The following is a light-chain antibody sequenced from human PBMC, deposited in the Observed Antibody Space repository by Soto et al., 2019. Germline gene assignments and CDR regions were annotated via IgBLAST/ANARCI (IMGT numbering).Light chain of an antibody. CDR3: SSYAGSNNVV. CDR1: SSDVGGYNY. J-gene: IGLJ2*01. CDR2: EVS. V-gene: IGLV2-8*01. Sequence: QSVLTQPPSASGSPGQSVTISCAGTSSDVGGYNYVSWYQQHPGKAPKLMIYEVSKRPSGVPDRFFGSKSGNTASLTVSGLQAEDEAEYYCSSYAGSNNVVFGGGTKLTVL.